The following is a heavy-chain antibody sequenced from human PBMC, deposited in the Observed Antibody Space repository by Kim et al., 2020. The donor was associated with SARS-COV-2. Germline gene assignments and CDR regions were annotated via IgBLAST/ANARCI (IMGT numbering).Heavy chain of an antibody. CDR3: ASLPVDQLLSYYYYGMDV. Sequence: KSRVTISVDTSKNQFSLKLSSVTAADTAVYYCASLPVDQLLSYYYYGMDVWGQGTTVTVSS. D-gene: IGHD2-2*01. V-gene: IGHV4-59*01. J-gene: IGHJ6*02.